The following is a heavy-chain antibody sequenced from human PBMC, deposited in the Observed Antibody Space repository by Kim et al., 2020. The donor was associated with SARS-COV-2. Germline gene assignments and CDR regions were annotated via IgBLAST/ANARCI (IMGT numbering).Heavy chain of an antibody. Sequence: SETLSLTCAVYGGSFSGYYWSWIRQPPGKGLEWIGEINHSGSTNYNPSLKSRVTISVDTSKNQFSLKLSSVTAADTAVYYCARAPELLWFGEGAYYFDYWGQGTLVTVSS. CDR2: INHSGST. J-gene: IGHJ4*02. V-gene: IGHV4-34*01. CDR1: GGSFSGYY. D-gene: IGHD3-10*01. CDR3: ARAPELLWFGEGAYYFDY.